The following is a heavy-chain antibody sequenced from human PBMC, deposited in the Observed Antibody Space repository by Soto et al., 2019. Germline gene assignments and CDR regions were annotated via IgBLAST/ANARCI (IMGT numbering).Heavy chain of an antibody. CDR2: IVSHGGKI. CDR1: GFLFSSFG. V-gene: IGHV3-33*02. J-gene: IGHJ4*02. D-gene: IGHD2-8*01. CDR3: ARVDGLWDDNGLDC. Sequence: QVQLVESGGAVAQPGTSLRLSCAASGFLFSSFGMHWVRQAPGKGLERVAVIVSHGGKIGYAVSVRGRFSISRDNSRNMLFLEMSSLRVEDTAMYYCARVDGLWDDNGLDCWGQGTQVTGS.